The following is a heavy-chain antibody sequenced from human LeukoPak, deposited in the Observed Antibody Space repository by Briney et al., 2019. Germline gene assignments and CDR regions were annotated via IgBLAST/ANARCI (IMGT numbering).Heavy chain of an antibody. CDR2: IYYSGST. J-gene: IGHJ4*02. D-gene: IGHD6-13*01. CDR3: ARAAAGTGNFDY. Sequence: SETLSLTCTVSGGSISSYYWSWIRQPPGKGLEWIGYIYYSGSTNYNASLKSRVTISVDTSKNQFSLKLSSVTAADTAVYYCARAAAGTGNFDYWGQGTLVTVSS. CDR1: GGSISSYY. V-gene: IGHV4-59*12.